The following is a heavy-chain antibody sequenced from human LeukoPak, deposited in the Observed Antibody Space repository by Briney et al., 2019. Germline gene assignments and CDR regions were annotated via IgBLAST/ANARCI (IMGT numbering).Heavy chain of an antibody. CDR3: ARGGGIGYNFY. J-gene: IGHJ4*02. V-gene: IGHV4-59*01. Sequence: KASETLSLTCTVSGGSIDSYYWTWIRQPPGKRLEWIGYIYYSGTTKYNPSLKSRVSMSLDTPKNQFSLNLISVTAADTAVYYCARGGGIGYNFYWGQGTLVTVSS. CDR1: GGSIDSYY. CDR2: IYYSGTT. D-gene: IGHD5-24*01.